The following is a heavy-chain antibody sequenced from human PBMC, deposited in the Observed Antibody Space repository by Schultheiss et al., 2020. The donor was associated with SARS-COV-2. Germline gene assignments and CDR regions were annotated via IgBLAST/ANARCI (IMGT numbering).Heavy chain of an antibody. Sequence: SLKISCAASGFTFDDYAMHWVRQAPGKGLEWVSGISWNSGSIGYADSVKGRFTISRDNAKNSLYLQMNSLRAEDTALYYCAKTVRGRGGSSGYYQNYFDYWGQGTLVTVSS. V-gene: IGHV3-9*01. CDR2: ISWNSGSI. CDR1: GFTFDDYA. J-gene: IGHJ4*02. CDR3: AKTVRGRGGSSGYYQNYFDY. D-gene: IGHD3-22*01.